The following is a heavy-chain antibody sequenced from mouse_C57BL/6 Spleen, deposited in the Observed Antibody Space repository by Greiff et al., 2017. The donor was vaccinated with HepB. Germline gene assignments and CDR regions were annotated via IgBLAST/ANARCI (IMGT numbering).Heavy chain of an antibody. V-gene: IGHV1-82*01. CDR2: IYPGDGDT. CDR3: ARANYDYYAMDY. CDR1: GYAFSSSW. J-gene: IGHJ4*01. D-gene: IGHD1-1*01. Sequence: QVQLQQSGPELVKPGASVKISCKASGYAFSSSWMNWVKQRPGKGLEWIGRIYPGDGDTNYNGKFKGKATLTADTSSSTAYMKLSSLTSEDSAVYFCARANYDYYAMDYWGQGTSVTVSS.